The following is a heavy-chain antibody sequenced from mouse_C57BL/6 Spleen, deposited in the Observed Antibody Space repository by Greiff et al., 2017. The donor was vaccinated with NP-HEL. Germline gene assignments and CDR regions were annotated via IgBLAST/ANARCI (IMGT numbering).Heavy chain of an antibody. V-gene: IGHV5-4*01. J-gene: IGHJ2*01. CDR2: ISDGGSYT. D-gene: IGHD1-1*01. Sequence: EVQGVESGGGLVKPGGSLKLSCAASGFTFSSYAMSWVRQTPEKRLEWVATISDGGSYTYYPDNVKGRFTISRDNAKNNLYLQMSHLKSEDTAMYYCARVSYGSSYGYCDYWGQGTTLTVSS. CDR1: GFTFSSYA. CDR3: ARVSYGSSYGYCDY.